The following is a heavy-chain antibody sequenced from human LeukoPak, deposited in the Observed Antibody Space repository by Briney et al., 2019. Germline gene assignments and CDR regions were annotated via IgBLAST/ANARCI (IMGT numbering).Heavy chain of an antibody. D-gene: IGHD6-13*01. Sequence: GASVKVSCKASGYTFTSYGISWVRQAPGQGLEWMGWISAYNGNTNYAQKLQGRVTMTTDTSTSTAYMELRSLRSDDTAVYYCARAYSSSWPHHNWFDPWGQGTLVTVSS. CDR2: ISAYNGNT. CDR1: GYTFTSYG. J-gene: IGHJ5*02. CDR3: ARAYSSSWPHHNWFDP. V-gene: IGHV1-18*01.